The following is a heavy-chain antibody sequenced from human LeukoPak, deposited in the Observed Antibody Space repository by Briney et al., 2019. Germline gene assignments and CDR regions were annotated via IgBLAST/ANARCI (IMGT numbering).Heavy chain of an antibody. Sequence: ASVKVSCKASGYTFINFPISWVRQAPGQGLEWMGWINTNTGNPTYAQGFTGRFVFSLDTSVSTAYLQISALQTEDTAVYYCARGIYWGHGTLVTVSS. CDR3: ARGIY. J-gene: IGHJ4*01. CDR2: INTNTGNP. V-gene: IGHV7-4-1*02. CDR1: GYTFINFP.